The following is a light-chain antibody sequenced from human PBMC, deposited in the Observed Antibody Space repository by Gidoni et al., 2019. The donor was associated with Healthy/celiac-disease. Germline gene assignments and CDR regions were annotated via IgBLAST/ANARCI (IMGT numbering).Light chain of an antibody. Sequence: DIQMTQSPSSLSASVGDRVTITCRASQSISSYLNWYQQKPGKAPKLLIYAASSLQSGVPSRFSGSGSVTDFTLTISSLQPEDFATYYCQQSYSTPGTFXQXTKLXIK. CDR1: QSISSY. V-gene: IGKV1-39*01. J-gene: IGKJ2*01. CDR2: AAS. CDR3: QQSYSTPGT.